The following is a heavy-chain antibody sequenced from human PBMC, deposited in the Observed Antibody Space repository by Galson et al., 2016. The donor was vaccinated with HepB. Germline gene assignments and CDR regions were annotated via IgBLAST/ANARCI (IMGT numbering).Heavy chain of an antibody. CDR1: GFTFSDYY. D-gene: IGHD3-10*01. CDR3: ARDLSTGGVIIPYSYSYYVVDV. J-gene: IGHJ6*02. CDR2: ISVSGTYT. Sequence: SLRLSCAASGFTFSDYYMSWIRQAPGEGLEWVSYISVSGTYTNYADSVKGRFTISRDNAKNSLYLQMNSLRAEDTAIYYCARDLSTGGVIIPYSYSYYVVDVWGQGTTVTVSS. V-gene: IGHV3-11*05.